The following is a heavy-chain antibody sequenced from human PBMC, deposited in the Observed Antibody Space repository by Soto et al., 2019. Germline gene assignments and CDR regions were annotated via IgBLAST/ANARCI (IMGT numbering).Heavy chain of an antibody. CDR1: GFTFSSYA. V-gene: IGHV3-23*01. Sequence: GGSLRLSCAASGFTFSSYAMSWVRQAPGKGLEWVSAISGSGGSTYYADSVKGRFTISRDNSKNTLYLQMNGLRAEDTAVDYCAKVLGSGWYAPFDYWGQGTLVTVSS. J-gene: IGHJ4*02. CDR2: ISGSGGST. D-gene: IGHD6-19*01. CDR3: AKVLGSGWYAPFDY.